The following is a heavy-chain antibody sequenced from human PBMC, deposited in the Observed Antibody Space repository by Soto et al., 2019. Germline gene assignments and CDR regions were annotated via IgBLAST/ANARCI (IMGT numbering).Heavy chain of an antibody. D-gene: IGHD2-15*01. J-gene: IGHJ4*02. CDR3: ARDGNRHDFDF. CDR2: IHPSGGIT. CDR1: GYSFTTYF. Sequence: QVQLVQSGAEVKKPGASVMVSCKASGYSFTTYFVHWVRQAPGQGLEWLGRIHPSGGITIYAQQFQGRVTVTRDTSTTTVYMALNSLTSEDTAVYYCARDGNRHDFDFWGQGTLVTVSS. V-gene: IGHV1-46*01.